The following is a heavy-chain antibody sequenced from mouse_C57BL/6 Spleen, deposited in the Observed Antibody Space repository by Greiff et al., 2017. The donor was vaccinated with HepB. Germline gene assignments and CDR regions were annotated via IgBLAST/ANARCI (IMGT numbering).Heavy chain of an antibody. J-gene: IGHJ1*03. CDR3: ARGGYGSSFPYWYFDV. CDR1: GYAFSSSW. D-gene: IGHD1-1*01. Sequence: VQLQESGPELVKPGASVKISCKASGYAFSSSWMNWVKQRPGKGLEWIGRIYPGDGDTNYNGKFKGKATLTADKSSSTAYMQLSSLTSEDSAVYFCARGGYGSSFPYWYFDVWGTGTTVTVSS. CDR2: IYPGDGDT. V-gene: IGHV1-82*01.